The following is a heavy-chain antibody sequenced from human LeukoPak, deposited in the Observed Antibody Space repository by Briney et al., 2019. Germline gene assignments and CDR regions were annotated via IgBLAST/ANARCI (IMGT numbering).Heavy chain of an antibody. CDR3: ARDGNAMVRGYAFEI. J-gene: IGHJ3*02. D-gene: IGHD3-10*01. CDR2: IYSSGST. CDR1: GGSISSGSYY. Sequence: PSQTLSLTCTVSGGSISSGSYYWSWIRQPAGKGLEWIGYIYSSGSTYYNPSLKSRVTISVDTSKNQFSLKLSSVTAADTAVYYCARDGNAMVRGYAFEIWGQGTMVTVSS. V-gene: IGHV4-30-4*08.